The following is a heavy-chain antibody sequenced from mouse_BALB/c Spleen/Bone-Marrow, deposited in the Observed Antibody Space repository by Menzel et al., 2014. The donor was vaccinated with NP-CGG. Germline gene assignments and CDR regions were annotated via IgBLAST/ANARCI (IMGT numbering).Heavy chain of an antibody. J-gene: IGHJ3*01. CDR2: IDTSDSYT. D-gene: IGHD2-14*01. Sequence: QVQLKESGAELALPGASVKMSCKASGHTFTDYWMHWVKQRPGQGLEWIGAIDTSDSYTSYNQKFKGKATLTVDESSSTAYMQLSSLTSEDSAVYYCARSDYRFDPLPYWGQGTLVTVSA. V-gene: IGHV1-69*01. CDR1: GHTFTDYW. CDR3: ARSDYRFDPLPY.